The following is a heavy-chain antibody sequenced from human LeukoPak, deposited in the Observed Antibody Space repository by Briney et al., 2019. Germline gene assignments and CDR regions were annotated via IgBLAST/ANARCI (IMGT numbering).Heavy chain of an antibody. CDR1: GFTFSSYS. CDR2: ISSSSSYI. J-gene: IGHJ4*02. Sequence: GGSLRLSCAASGFTFSSYSMNWVRQAPGKGLEWVSSISSSSSYIYYADSVEGRFTISRDNAKNSLYLQMNSLRAEDTAVYYCARVGYCSSTSCYTDYWGQGTLVTVSS. D-gene: IGHD2-2*02. CDR3: ARVGYCSSTSCYTDY. V-gene: IGHV3-21*01.